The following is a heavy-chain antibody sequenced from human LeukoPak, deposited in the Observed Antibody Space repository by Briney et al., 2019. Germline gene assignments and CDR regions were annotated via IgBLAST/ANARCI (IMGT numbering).Heavy chain of an antibody. Sequence: ASVKVSCKASGGTFSSYAISWVRQAPGQGLEWMGGIIPIFGTANYAQKFQGRVTITADESTSTAYMELSSLRSEDTAVYYCARVSANTYYYGSGSYQYFDYWGQGTLVTVSP. D-gene: IGHD3-10*01. V-gene: IGHV1-69*01. CDR1: GGTFSSYA. CDR3: ARVSANTYYYGSGSYQYFDY. J-gene: IGHJ4*02. CDR2: IIPIFGTA.